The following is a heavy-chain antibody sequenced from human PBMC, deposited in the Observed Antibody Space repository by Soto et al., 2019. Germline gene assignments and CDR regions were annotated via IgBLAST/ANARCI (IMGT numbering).Heavy chain of an antibody. Sequence: PGGSLRLSCAASGFTFSSYAMSWVRQAPGKGLEWVSAISGSGGSTYYADSVKGRFTISRDNSKNTLYLQMNSLRAEDTAVYYCASTYYYDSSGYYYGRGFSTNNWFDPWGQGTLVTVSS. CDR3: ASTYYYDSSGYYYGRGFSTNNWFDP. CDR1: GFTFSSYA. J-gene: IGHJ5*02. D-gene: IGHD3-22*01. V-gene: IGHV3-23*01. CDR2: ISGSGGST.